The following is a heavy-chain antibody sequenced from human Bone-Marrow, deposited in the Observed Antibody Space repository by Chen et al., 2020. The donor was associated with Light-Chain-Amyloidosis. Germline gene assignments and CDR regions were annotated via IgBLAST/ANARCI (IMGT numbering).Heavy chain of an antibody. J-gene: IGHJ4*02. CDR1: GYTFTGYY. CDR2: INPNSGGT. D-gene: IGHD3-16*01. CDR3: ARAGELGLGIRPFARYFDY. V-gene: IGHV1-2*02. Sequence: QVQLVQSGAEVKKPGASVKVSCKASGYTFTGYYMHWVRQAPGQGLEWMGWINPNSGGTNYAQKFQGRVTMTRDTSISTAYMELSRLRSDDTAVYYCARAGELGLGIRPFARYFDYWGQGTLVTVSS.